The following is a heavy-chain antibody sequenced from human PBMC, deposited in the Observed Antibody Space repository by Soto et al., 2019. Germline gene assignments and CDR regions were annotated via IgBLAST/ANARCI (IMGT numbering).Heavy chain of an antibody. CDR3: ASPRGDCSGGSCYSKHWYFDL. CDR1: GFTFSDYY. J-gene: IGHJ2*01. V-gene: IGHV3-11*01. CDR2: ISSSGSTI. D-gene: IGHD2-15*01. Sequence: GGSLRLSCAASGFTFSDYYMSWIRQAPGKGLEWVSYISSSGSTIYYADSVKGRFTISRDNAKNSLYLQMNSLRAEDTAVYYCASPRGDCSGGSCYSKHWYFDLWGRGTLVTVSS.